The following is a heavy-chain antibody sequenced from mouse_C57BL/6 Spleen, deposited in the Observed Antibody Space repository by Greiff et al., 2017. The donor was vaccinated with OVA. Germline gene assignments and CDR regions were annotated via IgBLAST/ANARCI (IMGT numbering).Heavy chain of an antibody. D-gene: IGHD1-1*01. CDR1: GFNIKDDY. CDR2: IVPENGDT. Sequence: VQLQQSGAELVRPGASVRLSCPASGFNIKDDYMPWVRQRPEQGLEWIGWIVPENGDTEYASKFQGKATITADTSSNTAYLQLSSLTSEDTAVYYCTSLYYGSSYNYWGQGTTLTVSS. J-gene: IGHJ2*01. CDR3: TSLYYGSSYNY. V-gene: IGHV14-4*01.